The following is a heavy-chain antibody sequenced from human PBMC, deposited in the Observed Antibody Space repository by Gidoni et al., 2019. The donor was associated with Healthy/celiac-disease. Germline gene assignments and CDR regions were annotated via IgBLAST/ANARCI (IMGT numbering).Heavy chain of an antibody. Sequence: EVQLLESGGGLVQPGGSLRLSCAASGFTFSSYAMSWVRQAPGKGLEWVSAIGGSGGSTYYADSVKGRFTISRDNSKNTLYLQMNSLRAEDTAVYHCAKDIVGATGSFDYWGQGTLVTVSS. CDR3: AKDIVGATGSFDY. CDR1: GFTFSSYA. CDR2: IGGSGGST. V-gene: IGHV3-23*01. D-gene: IGHD1-26*01. J-gene: IGHJ4*02.